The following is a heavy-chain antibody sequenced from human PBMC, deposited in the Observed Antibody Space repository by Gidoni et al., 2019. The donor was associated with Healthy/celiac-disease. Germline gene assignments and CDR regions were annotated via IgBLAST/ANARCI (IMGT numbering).Heavy chain of an antibody. CDR1: GGAISSSNW. Sequence: QVQLQESGTGLVKPSGTLSLTCAVSGGAISSSNWWSWVRQPPGRGREWIAETYPSGSTNSNSSLKTRVTISVDKSKNQFSLKLSSVTAADTAVYYCASKYSSGWLHFQHWGQGTPVTVSS. CDR3: ASKYSSGWLHFQH. D-gene: IGHD6-19*01. V-gene: IGHV4-4*02. J-gene: IGHJ1*01. CDR2: TYPSGST.